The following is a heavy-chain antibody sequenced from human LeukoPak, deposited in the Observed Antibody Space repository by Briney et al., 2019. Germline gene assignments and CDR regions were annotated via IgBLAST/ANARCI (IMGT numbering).Heavy chain of an antibody. CDR3: ARDLIDTVVVPAAKGDYYYYGMDV. V-gene: IGHV3-30*03. Sequence: GGSLRLSCAASGFTFSSNYMSWVRQAPGKGLEWVAVISYDGSNKYYADSVKGRFTISRDNSKNTLYLQMNSLRAEDTAVYYCARDLIDTVVVPAAKGDYYYYGMDVWGQGTTVTVSS. CDR1: GFTFSSNY. J-gene: IGHJ6*02. CDR2: ISYDGSNK. D-gene: IGHD2-2*01.